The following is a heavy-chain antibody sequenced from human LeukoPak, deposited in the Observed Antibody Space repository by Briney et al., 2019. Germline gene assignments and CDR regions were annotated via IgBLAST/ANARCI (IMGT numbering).Heavy chain of an antibody. CDR3: AKDGNYYDSSGYYPYYFDY. V-gene: IGHV3-23*01. CDR2: ISGSGGST. Sequence: GGSLRLSCAASGFTFSNAWMSWVRQAPGKGLEWVSAISGSGGSTYYADSVKGRFTISRDNSKNTLYLQMNSLRAEDTAVYYCAKDGNYYDSSGYYPYYFDYWGQGTLVTVSS. D-gene: IGHD3-22*01. CDR1: GFTFSNAW. J-gene: IGHJ4*02.